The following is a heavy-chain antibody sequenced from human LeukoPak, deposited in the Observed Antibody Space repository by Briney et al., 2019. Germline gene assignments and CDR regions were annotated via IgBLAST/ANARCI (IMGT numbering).Heavy chain of an antibody. V-gene: IGHV4-4*02. J-gene: IGHJ4*02. D-gene: IGHD2-15*01. Sequence: PSGTLSLTCAVSGGSISSINLWSWVRQPPGKGLEWIGYIYYSGSTNYNPSLKSRVTISVDTSKNQFSLKLSSVTAADTAVYYCAREEREGYCSGGSCGLDYWGQGTLVTVSS. CDR1: GGSISSINL. CDR3: AREEREGYCSGGSCGLDY. CDR2: IYYSGST.